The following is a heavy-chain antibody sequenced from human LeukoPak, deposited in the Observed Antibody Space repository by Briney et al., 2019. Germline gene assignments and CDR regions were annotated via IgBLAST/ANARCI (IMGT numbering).Heavy chain of an antibody. CDR1: GYTFTGYY. CDR2: INPNSGGT. Sequence: ASVKVSCKASGYTFTGYYMHWVRQAPGQGLEWMGWINPNSGGTNYAQKFQGRVTMTRDTSISTAYMELSRLRSDDTAVYYCARVEGYDSSGSYFTYWGQGTLVTVSS. V-gene: IGHV1-2*02. D-gene: IGHD3-22*01. J-gene: IGHJ4*02. CDR3: ARVEGYDSSGSYFTY.